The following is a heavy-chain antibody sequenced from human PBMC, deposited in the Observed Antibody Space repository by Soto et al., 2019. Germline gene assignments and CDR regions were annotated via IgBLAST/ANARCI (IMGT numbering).Heavy chain of an antibody. V-gene: IGHV4-34*01. J-gene: IGHJ4*02. CDR2: INHSGST. CDR3: ERDALSRDSI. D-gene: IGHD3-22*01. CDR1: GRSLNGYY. Sequence: PSGTLSLTCAVFGRSLNGYYWTWIRQPPGTGLEWIGVINHSGSTNYNPSLKSRVTISVDTSKNQFSLKLTSVTAADTAVYYCERDALSRDSIWGQGTLVTVSS.